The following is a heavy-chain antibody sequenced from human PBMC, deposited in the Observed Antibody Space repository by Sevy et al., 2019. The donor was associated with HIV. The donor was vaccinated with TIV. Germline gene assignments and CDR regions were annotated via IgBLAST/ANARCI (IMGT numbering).Heavy chain of an antibody. J-gene: IGHJ5*02. D-gene: IGHD2-8*01. CDR1: GGSISSGGYS. CDR3: ARVWIYCTNGVCYGNWFDP. Sequence: SETLSLTCAVSGGSISSGGYSWSWIRQPPGKGLEWIVYIYHSGSTYYNPSLKSRVTISVDRSKNQFSLKLSSVTAADTAVYYCARVWIYCTNGVCYGNWFDPWGQGTLVTVSS. CDR2: IYHSGST. V-gene: IGHV4-30-2*01.